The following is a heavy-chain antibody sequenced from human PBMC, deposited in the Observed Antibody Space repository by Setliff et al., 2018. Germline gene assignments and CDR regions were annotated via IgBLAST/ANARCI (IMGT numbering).Heavy chain of an antibody. CDR1: GGTFSSYA. CDR3: AISTIFGVVSPTPDAFDI. D-gene: IGHD3-3*01. J-gene: IGHJ3*02. CDR2: IIPIFGTA. V-gene: IGHV1-69*13. Sequence: SVKVSCKASGGTFSSYAISWVRQAPGQGLEWMGGIIPIFGTANYAQKFQGRVTITADESTSTAYMELSSLRPEDTAVYYCAISTIFGVVSPTPDAFDIWGQGTMVTVSS.